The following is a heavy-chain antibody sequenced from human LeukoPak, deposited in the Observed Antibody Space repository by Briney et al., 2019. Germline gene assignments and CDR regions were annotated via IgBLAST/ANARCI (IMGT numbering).Heavy chain of an antibody. J-gene: IGHJ4*02. V-gene: IGHV4-39*07. CDR1: GGSISSSSYY. Sequence: SETLSLTCTVSGGSISSSSYYCGWIRQPPGKGLEWIGSIYYSGSTYYNPSLKSRVTISVDTSKNQFSLKLSSVTAADTAVYYCARDHSGFDYWGQGTLVTVSS. CDR2: IYYSGST. CDR3: ARDHSGFDY. D-gene: IGHD6-13*01.